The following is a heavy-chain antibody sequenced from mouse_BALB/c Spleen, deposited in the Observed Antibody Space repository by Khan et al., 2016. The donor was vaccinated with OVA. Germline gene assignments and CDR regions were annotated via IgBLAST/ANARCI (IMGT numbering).Heavy chain of an antibody. V-gene: IGHV5-6*01. CDR1: GFTFSTYG. J-gene: IGHJ3*01. CDR3: ARIAYYYDSGGFAY. D-gene: IGHD1-1*01. CDR2: ISTGGNYT. Sequence: EVQVVESGGDLVKPGGSLKLSCAASGFTFSTYGMSWVRQTPDKRLEWVATISTGGNYTYYPDSVKGRFTIYRDNAKNTLYLHMTSLKSEDTAMFYGARIAYYYDSGGFAYWGQGTLVTVSA.